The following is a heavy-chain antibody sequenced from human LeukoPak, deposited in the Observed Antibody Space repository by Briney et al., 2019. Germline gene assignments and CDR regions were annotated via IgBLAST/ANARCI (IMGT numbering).Heavy chain of an antibody. CDR3: AKVGCSSSDCYYHYYMDV. J-gene: IGHJ6*03. D-gene: IGHD2-2*01. CDR2: IRFDGSDK. Sequence: PGGSLRLSCAASGLTLSSYSTHWVRQAPGKGLEWVAFIRFDGSDKIHADSVKGRFTISKGNSKNTLYLQMNSLRPEDTAEDSCAKVGCSSSDCYYHYYMDVWGKGTTATVSS. CDR1: GLTLSSYS. V-gene: IGHV3-30*02.